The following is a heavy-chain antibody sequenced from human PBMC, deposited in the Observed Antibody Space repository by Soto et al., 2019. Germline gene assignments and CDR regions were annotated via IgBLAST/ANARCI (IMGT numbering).Heavy chain of an antibody. CDR3: ARDSNGSGADYGMDV. V-gene: IGHV1-46*01. CDR1: GYTFTSYY. J-gene: IGHJ6*02. CDR2: INPSGGST. Sequence: QVQLVQSGAEVKKPGASVKVSCKASGYTFTSYYMHWVRQAPGQGLEWMGIINPSGGSTSYAQKFQGRVTMTRDTSTSTVYMELSSLRSEDTAVSYCARDSNGSGADYGMDVWGQGTTVTVSS. D-gene: IGHD3-10*01.